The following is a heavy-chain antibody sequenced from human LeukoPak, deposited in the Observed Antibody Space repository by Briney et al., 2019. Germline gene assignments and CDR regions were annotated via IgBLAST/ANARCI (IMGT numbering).Heavy chain of an antibody. CDR1: GVSMTSGGYH. V-gene: IGHV4-31*03. D-gene: IGHD1-26*01. CDR3: AREADSGTYARYGMDV. J-gene: IGHJ6*02. CDR2: IYYTGST. Sequence: PSQTLSLTCTVSGVSMTSGGYHWIWIRQQPEKGLEWIGYIYYTGSTYYNPSLKGRVSISVDTSKNQFSLKVNYVTGADTAVYYCAREADSGTYARYGMDVWGQGTTVTVSS.